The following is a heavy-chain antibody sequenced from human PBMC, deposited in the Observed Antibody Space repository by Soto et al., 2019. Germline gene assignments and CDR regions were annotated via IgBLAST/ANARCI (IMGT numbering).Heavy chain of an antibody. Sequence: SETLSLTCAVSGYSISSSYYWGWIRQPPGKGLEWIGSIYHSGNTYYNPSLKSRVTISVDTSKNQFSLKLSSVTAADTAVFYCARDPLPYTGYAYSWFDPWGQGILVTVSS. CDR1: GYSISSSYY. CDR2: IYHSGNT. J-gene: IGHJ5*02. V-gene: IGHV4-38-2*02. D-gene: IGHD3-16*01. CDR3: ARDPLPYTGYAYSWFDP.